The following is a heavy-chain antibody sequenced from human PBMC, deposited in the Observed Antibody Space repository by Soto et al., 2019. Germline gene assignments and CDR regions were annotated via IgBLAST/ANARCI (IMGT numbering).Heavy chain of an antibody. Sequence: PSETLSLTCAVYGGSFSGYYLSWIRQPPGKGLEWIGEINHSGSTNYNPSLKSRVTISVDTSKNQFSLKLSSVTAADTAVYYCARGLEFFYGDGFDYWGQGTLVTVYS. D-gene: IGHD4-17*01. J-gene: IGHJ4*02. CDR2: INHSGST. V-gene: IGHV4-34*01. CDR1: GGSFSGYY. CDR3: ARGLEFFYGDGFDY.